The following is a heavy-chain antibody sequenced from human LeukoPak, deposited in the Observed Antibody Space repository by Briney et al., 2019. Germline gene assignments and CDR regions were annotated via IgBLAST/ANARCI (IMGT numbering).Heavy chain of an antibody. V-gene: IGHV3-23*01. D-gene: IGHD6-19*01. CDR1: GFTFSSYA. Sequence: GGSLRLSCAASGFTFSSYAMSWVRQAPGKGLEWVSAISGSGGSTYYADSVKGRFTISRDNSKNTLYLQMNSLRAEDTAVYYCAKDGGGWYTSGWYYFDYWGQGTLVTVSS. CDR2: ISGSGGST. J-gene: IGHJ4*02. CDR3: AKDGGGWYTSGWYYFDY.